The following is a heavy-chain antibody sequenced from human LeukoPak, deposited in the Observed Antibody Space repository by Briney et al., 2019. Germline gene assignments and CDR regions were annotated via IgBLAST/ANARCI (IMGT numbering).Heavy chain of an antibody. D-gene: IGHD6-19*01. CDR1: GGAFTGHY. V-gene: IGHV4-34*01. CDR3: ATPTRGGIAVTGTFGH. Sequence: NPSETLSLTCAGSGGAFTGHYWSWIRQPPGKGLEWIGEINHSGAPNYNPSLKSRVTISVDTSKNQFSLRLTSVSAADTGVYYCATPTRGGIAVTGTFGHWGQGTQVTVSS. J-gene: IGHJ4*02. CDR2: INHSGAP.